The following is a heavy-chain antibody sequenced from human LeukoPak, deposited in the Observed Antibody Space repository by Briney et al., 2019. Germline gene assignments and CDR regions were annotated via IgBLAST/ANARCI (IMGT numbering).Heavy chain of an antibody. CDR2: IIPILGIA. D-gene: IGHD3-10*01. CDR3: ATDRELWFGEKAGNY. CDR1: GGTFSSYA. V-gene: IGHV1-69*04. J-gene: IGHJ4*02. Sequence: SVKVSCKASGGTFSSYAISWVRQAPGQGLEWMGRIIPILGIANYAQKFQGRVTITADKSTSTAYMELSSLRSEDTAVYYCATDRELWFGEKAGNYWGQGTLVTVSS.